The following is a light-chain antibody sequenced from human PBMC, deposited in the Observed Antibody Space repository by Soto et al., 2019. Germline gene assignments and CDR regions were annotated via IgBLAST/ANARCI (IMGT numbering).Light chain of an antibody. Sequence: QSVLTQPPSASGTPGQRVTISCSGSSSNIGSNTVNWYQQLPGTAPKLLICSNNQRPSGVPDRFSGSKSGTSASLAIRGLQSEDEADYYCAAWDDSLNGVVFGGGTKLTV. J-gene: IGLJ2*01. CDR1: SSNIGSNT. V-gene: IGLV1-44*01. CDR2: SNN. CDR3: AAWDDSLNGVV.